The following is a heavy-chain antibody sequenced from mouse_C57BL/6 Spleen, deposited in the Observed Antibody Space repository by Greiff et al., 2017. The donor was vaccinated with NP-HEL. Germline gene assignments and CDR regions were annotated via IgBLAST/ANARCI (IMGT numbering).Heavy chain of an antibody. D-gene: IGHD3-2*02. CDR3: TRDGGTAQATYRYFDV. V-gene: IGHV5-9-1*02. CDR2: ISSGGDYI. CDR1: GFTFSSYA. J-gene: IGHJ1*03. Sequence: EVQLVESGEGLVKPGGSLKLSCAASGFTFSSYAMSWVRQTPEKRLEWVAYISSGGDYIYYADTVKGRFTISRDNARNTLYLQMSSLKSEDTAMYYGTRDGGTAQATYRYFDVWGTGTTVTVSS.